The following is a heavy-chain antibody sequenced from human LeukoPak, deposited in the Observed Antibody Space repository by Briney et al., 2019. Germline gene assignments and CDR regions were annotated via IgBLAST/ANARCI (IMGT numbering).Heavy chain of an antibody. D-gene: IGHD4-17*01. J-gene: IGHJ4*02. CDR3: ARDWRDGDDEIPFDY. CDR2: IYYTGST. Sequence: SETLSLSCIVSGGSIRSRSYYWGWIRQPPGKGLEWIGSIYYTGSTYYNPSLKSRVTISVDTSKNQFSLKLSSVTAADTAVYYCARDWRDGDDEIPFDYWGQGTLVTVSS. V-gene: IGHV4-39*07. CDR1: GGSIRSRSYY.